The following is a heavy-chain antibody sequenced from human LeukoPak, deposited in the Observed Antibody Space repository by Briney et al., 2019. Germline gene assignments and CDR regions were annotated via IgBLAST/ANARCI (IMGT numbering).Heavy chain of an antibody. J-gene: IGHJ5*02. Sequence: ASVKVSCKASGYTFTSYYMHWVRQAPGQGLEWMGIINPSGGSTSYAQKFQGRVTMTRDTSTSTAYMELRSLRSDDTAVYYCARDRRRVRAAAGTNWFDPWGQGTLVTVSS. CDR3: ARDRRRVRAAAGTNWFDP. CDR1: GYTFTSYY. CDR2: INPSGGST. D-gene: IGHD6-13*01. V-gene: IGHV1-46*01.